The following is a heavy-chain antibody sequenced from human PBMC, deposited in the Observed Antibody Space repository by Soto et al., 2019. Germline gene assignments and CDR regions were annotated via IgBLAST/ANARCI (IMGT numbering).Heavy chain of an antibody. CDR2: TYSGGYT. CDR3: AREVSGTSFDS. J-gene: IGHJ4*02. CDR1: VFTVSTNY. D-gene: IGHD1-7*01. V-gene: IGHV3-53*01. Sequence: PGESLKISCAASVFTVSTNYVNWVRQAPGKGLEWVSATYSGGYTYYADSVKGRFTISRDNSKNTLYLQMNSLRAEDTAIYYCAREVSGTSFDSWGQGTLVTVSS.